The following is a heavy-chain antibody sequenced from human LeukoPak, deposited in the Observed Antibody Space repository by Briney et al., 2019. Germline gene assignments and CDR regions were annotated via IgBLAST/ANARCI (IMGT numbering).Heavy chain of an antibody. CDR3: ARDRGFCSSSTCYTAF. CDR2: INPNSGGA. CDR1: GYTFIGYY. D-gene: IGHD2-2*02. Sequence: GASVKVSCKASGYTFIGYYMHWVRQAPGQGLEWMGWINPNSGGAYFARKFQGRVTMTRDTSISTAYMELSSLTSDDTAVYFCARDRGFCSSSTCYTAFWGQGTLVTVSS. J-gene: IGHJ4*02. V-gene: IGHV1-2*02.